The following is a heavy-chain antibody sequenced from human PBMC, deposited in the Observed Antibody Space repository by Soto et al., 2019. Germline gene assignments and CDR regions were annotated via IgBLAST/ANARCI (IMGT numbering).Heavy chain of an antibody. CDR2: ISGSGSST. D-gene: IGHD6-13*01. Sequence: EVQLLESGGGLVQPGGSLRLSCAACGFTFSNYAVTWVRQAPGKGLEWVSTISGSGSSTYYADSVKGRFTISRDNSKNTLYLQMNSLRAEDTAVYYCAKDQGSSWYEIDYWGQGTLVTVSS. V-gene: IGHV3-23*01. J-gene: IGHJ4*02. CDR3: AKDQGSSWYEIDY. CDR1: GFTFSNYA.